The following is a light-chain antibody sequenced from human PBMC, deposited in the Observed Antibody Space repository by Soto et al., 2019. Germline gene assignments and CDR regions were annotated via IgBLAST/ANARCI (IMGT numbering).Light chain of an antibody. V-gene: IGKV3-20*01. CDR1: QSISSTY. CDR3: QQYGSSPPGYT. J-gene: IGKJ2*01. CDR2: GAS. Sequence: EIVLTQSPGTLSLSPGERATLSCRASQSISSTYLAWYQHKPGEATRHIIYGASSRATCIPERFSGSGSETHVTLTISRLEPEDFAVYYCQQYGSSPPGYTSGQGIKLEIK.